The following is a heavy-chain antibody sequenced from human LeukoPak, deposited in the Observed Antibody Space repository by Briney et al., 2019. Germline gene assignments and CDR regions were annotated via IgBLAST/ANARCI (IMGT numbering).Heavy chain of an antibody. CDR1: GFTFSSYS. D-gene: IGHD3-10*01. Sequence: RAGGSLRLSCAASGFTFSSYSMNWVRQAPGKGLEWVSSISSSSSYIYYADSVKGRFTISRDNAKNSLYLQMNSLRAEDTAVYYCARGVPGDFGTPYFDYWGQGTLVTVSS. J-gene: IGHJ4*02. CDR3: ARGVPGDFGTPYFDY. CDR2: ISSSSSYI. V-gene: IGHV3-21*01.